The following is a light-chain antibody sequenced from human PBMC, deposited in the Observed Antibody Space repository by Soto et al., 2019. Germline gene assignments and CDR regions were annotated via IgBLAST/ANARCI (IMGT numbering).Light chain of an antibody. CDR1: QSVSSSY. CDR3: WQDGSSSPYS. CDR2: GAD. J-gene: IGKJ2*01. Sequence: EIVLTQSPGTLSLSPGERATLSCRAGQSVSSSYLAWYQQKPGQAPRLLIYGADNRATGIPDRFSGSWSRTNFPLTISGLEPEAAVLYCSWQDGSSSPYSFGQGTKLEIK. V-gene: IGKV3-20*01.